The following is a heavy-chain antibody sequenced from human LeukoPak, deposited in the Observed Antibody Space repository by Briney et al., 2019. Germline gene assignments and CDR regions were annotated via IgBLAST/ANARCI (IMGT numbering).Heavy chain of an antibody. CDR3: AKEGTGIHFDY. Sequence: GGSLRLSCAASGFTFSSYWMHWVRQAPGKGLVWVSRINSDGSSTRYADSVKGRFTISRDNSKNTLYLQMNSLRAEDTAVYYCAKEGTGIHFDYWGQGTLVTVSS. CDR1: GFTFSSYW. V-gene: IGHV3-74*01. D-gene: IGHD1-1*01. CDR2: INSDGSST. J-gene: IGHJ4*02.